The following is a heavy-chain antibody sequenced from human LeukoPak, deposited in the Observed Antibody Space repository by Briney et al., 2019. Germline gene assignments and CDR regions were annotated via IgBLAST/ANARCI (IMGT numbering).Heavy chain of an antibody. J-gene: IGHJ4*02. CDR2: IYHSGST. D-gene: IGHD5-18*01. V-gene: IGHV4-30-2*01. CDR3: ARGLYSYGNQYYFDY. CDR1: GGSISSGGYF. Sequence: SQTLSLTCAVSGGSISSGGYFWSWIRQPPGKGLEWIGYIYHSGSTYYNPSLKSRVTISVDRSKNQFSLKLSSVTAADTAVYYCARGLYSYGNQYYFDYWGQGTLVTVSS.